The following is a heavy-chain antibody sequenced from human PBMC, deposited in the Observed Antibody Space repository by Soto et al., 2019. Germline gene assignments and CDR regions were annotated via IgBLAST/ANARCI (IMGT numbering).Heavy chain of an antibody. Sequence: QVQLVESGGGVVQRGGSLRLSCAASGFTFSSYGMHWVRQAPGKGREWVAVIWYDGSKKYYADSVKGRYTISRDDSKNTVYLQINSLGAEDTAVYYCTRDPLIAVAAYDAFDIWGQGTSVTVSS. CDR3: TRDPLIAVAAYDAFDI. V-gene: IGHV3-33*01. D-gene: IGHD6-19*01. CDR1: GFTFSSYG. J-gene: IGHJ3*02. CDR2: IWYDGSKK.